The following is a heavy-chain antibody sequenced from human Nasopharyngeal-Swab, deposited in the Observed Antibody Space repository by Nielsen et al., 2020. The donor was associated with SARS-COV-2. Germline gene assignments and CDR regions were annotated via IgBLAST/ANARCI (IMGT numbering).Heavy chain of an antibody. V-gene: IGHV1-69*04. D-gene: IGHD2-21*01. Sequence: SVKVSCKASGGTFNTHAINWVRQAPGQGLEWMGRINPILGIADNAQKFQDRVTITVDKSTSTAYMGLRSLTSEDTAVYYCARIHFVVGRGYFTGLDVWGQGTSVTVSS. CDR1: GGTFNTHA. CDR2: INPILGIA. J-gene: IGHJ6*02. CDR3: ARIHFVVGRGYFTGLDV.